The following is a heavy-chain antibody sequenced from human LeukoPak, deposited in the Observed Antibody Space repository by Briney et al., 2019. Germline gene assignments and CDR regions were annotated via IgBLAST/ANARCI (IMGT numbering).Heavy chain of an antibody. CDR1: GYTFTGYY. J-gene: IGHJ5*02. V-gene: IGHV1-2*02. D-gene: IGHD1-26*01. CDR3: AREVGATVDP. CDR2: INPNSGGT. Sequence: ASVKVSCKASGYTFTGYYMHWVRQAPGQGLERMGWINPNSGGTNYAQKFQGRVTMTRDTSISTAYMELSSLRSEDTAVYYCAREVGATVDPWGQGTLVTVSS.